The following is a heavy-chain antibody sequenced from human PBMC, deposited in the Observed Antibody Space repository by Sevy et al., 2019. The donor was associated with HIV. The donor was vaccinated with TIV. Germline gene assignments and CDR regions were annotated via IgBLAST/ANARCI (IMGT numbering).Heavy chain of an antibody. D-gene: IGHD3-10*01. J-gene: IGHJ4*02. Sequence: KISCKASGGTFSSYAISWVRQAPGQGLEWMGGIIPIYGTANYAQKFQGRVTITADESTSTAYMELSSLRSEDTAVYYSARVPNSYYYGSGSSHPLGYWGQGTLVTVSS. CDR2: IIPIYGTA. CDR1: GGTFSSYA. V-gene: IGHV1-69*01. CDR3: ARVPNSYYYGSGSSHPLGY.